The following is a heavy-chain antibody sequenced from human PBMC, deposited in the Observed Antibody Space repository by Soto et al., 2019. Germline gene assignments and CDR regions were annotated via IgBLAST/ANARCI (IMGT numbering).Heavy chain of an antibody. Sequence: GESLKISCRGSGYSFWGHWIVWVRQVPGKGLEWMGIVYPDDSQTKYSPSFQGRVTFSADTSINTAYLQWSSLKASDTAMYYCARLNAPREPLDTNFDYWGQGTLVTVSS. CDR3: ARLNAPREPLDTNFDY. CDR1: GYSFWGHW. J-gene: IGHJ4*02. CDR2: VYPDDSQT. D-gene: IGHD1-26*01. V-gene: IGHV5-51*01.